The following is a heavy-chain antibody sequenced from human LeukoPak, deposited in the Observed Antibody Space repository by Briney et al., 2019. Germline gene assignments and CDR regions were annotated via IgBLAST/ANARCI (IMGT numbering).Heavy chain of an antibody. CDR2: IRYDESNK. CDR1: GFTFSSYE. V-gene: IGHV3-30*02. D-gene: IGHD6-13*01. Sequence: PGGSLRLSCAASGFTFSSYEMNWVRQAPGKGLEWVAFIRYDESNKYYADSVKGRFTISRDNSKNTLYLQMNSLRAEDTAVYYCAKDLTAAAFSLAYWGQGTLVTVSS. J-gene: IGHJ4*02. CDR3: AKDLTAAAFSLAY.